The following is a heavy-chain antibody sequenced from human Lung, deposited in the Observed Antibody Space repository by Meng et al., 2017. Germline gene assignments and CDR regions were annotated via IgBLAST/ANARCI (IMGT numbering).Heavy chain of an antibody. CDR2: INHSGST. CDR3: ARGPTTMAHDFDY. CDR1: GGSFSDYY. J-gene: IGHJ4*02. Sequence: QGQLQQWGAGRFKPSETLSLTCVVSGGSFSDYYWSWIRQPPGKGLEWIGEINHSGSTNYNPSLESRATISVDTSQNNLSLKLSSVTAADSAVYYCARGPTTMAHDFDYWGQGTLVTVSS. D-gene: IGHD4-11*01. V-gene: IGHV4-34*01.